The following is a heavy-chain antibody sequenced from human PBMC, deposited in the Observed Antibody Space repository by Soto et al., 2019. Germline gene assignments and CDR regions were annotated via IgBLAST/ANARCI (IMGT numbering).Heavy chain of an antibody. D-gene: IGHD3-9*01. V-gene: IGHV2-5*02. Sequence: QITLKESGPTLVKPTQTLTLTCTFSGFSLTTSGVGVGWIRQPPGKALECLALIYWDDDKYYSPSLKSRLTITNDTSKNQVVLTMANMDPLDTATYYCARRLTGSHFDYWGQGTLITVSS. J-gene: IGHJ4*02. CDR3: ARRLTGSHFDY. CDR1: GFSLTTSGVG. CDR2: IYWDDDK.